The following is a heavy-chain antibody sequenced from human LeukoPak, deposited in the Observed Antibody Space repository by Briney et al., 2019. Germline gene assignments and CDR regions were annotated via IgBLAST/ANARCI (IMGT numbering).Heavy chain of an antibody. CDR3: AKLTAVVVVATSAFDI. Sequence: GGSLRLSCAASGFTFSSYAMSWVRQAPGKGLEWVSAISGSGGSTYYADSVKGRFTISRDNSKNTLYLQMNSLRAEDTAVYYCAKLTAVVVVATSAFDIWGQGTMVTVSS. J-gene: IGHJ3*02. D-gene: IGHD2-15*01. CDR1: GFTFSSYA. V-gene: IGHV3-23*01. CDR2: ISGSGGST.